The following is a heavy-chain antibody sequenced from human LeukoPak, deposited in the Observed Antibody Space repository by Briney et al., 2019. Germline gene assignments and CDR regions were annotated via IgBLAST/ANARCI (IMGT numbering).Heavy chain of an antibody. V-gene: IGHV1-46*01. D-gene: IGHD6-13*01. J-gene: IGHJ4*02. CDR2: INPSGGST. CDR1: GYTFTSYY. CDR3: ARDHEQQLVLRGGYFDY. Sequence: GASVKVSCKASGYTFTSYYMHWVRQAPGQGLEWMGIINPSGGSTSYAQKFQGRVTMTRDTSTSTVYMQLSSLRSEDTAVYYCARDHEQQLVLRGGYFDYWGQGTLVTVSS.